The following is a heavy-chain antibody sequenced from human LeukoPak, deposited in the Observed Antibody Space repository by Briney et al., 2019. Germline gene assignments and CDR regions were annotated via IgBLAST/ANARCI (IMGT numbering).Heavy chain of an antibody. CDR2: ISGSGGST. CDR3: AKVKGYSSSFDY. J-gene: IGHJ4*02. Sequence: GGSLRLSCAASGFTFSSYSMNWVRQAPGKGLEWVSAISGSGGSTYYADSVKGRFTISRGNSKNTLYLQMNSLRAEDTAVYYCAKVKGYSSSFDYWGQGTLVTVSS. D-gene: IGHD6-6*01. V-gene: IGHV3-23*01. CDR1: GFTFSSYS.